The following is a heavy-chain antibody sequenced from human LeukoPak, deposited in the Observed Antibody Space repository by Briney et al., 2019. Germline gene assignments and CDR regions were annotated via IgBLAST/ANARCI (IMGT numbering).Heavy chain of an antibody. CDR2: INPNSGGT. Sequence: ASVKVSCKASGFAFSGHYIHWVRQAPGQGLEWMGWINPNSGGTNYQGRVTMTRDTSIRTAYMELSRLRSDDTAVYYCARGRSSSWYNWFDPWGQGTLVTVSS. J-gene: IGHJ5*02. CDR3: ARGRSSSWYNWFDP. CDR1: GFAFSGHY. D-gene: IGHD6-13*01. V-gene: IGHV1-2*02.